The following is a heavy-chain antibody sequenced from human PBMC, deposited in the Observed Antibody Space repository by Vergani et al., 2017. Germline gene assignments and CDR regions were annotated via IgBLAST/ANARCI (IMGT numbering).Heavy chain of an antibody. CDR3: AREGYFTNGVCFTLFDV. D-gene: IGHD2-8*01. CDR1: GGSFNDYW. J-gene: IGHJ4*02. CDR2: IRHDGIT. Sequence: QAQLQQWGAGLLKPSETLSLTCAIYGGSFNDYWWTWIRQPPGKGLEWIGEIRHDGITHYSPSLKSRVTISIDTSTPQFSLNLRSVTAAETAVYYCAREGYFTNGVCFTLFDVWGQGALVTVSS. V-gene: IGHV4-34*01.